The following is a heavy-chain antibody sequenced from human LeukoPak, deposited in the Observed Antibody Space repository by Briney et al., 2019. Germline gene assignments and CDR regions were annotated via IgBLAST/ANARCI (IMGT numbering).Heavy chain of an antibody. J-gene: IGHJ6*03. CDR2: IIPIFGTA. V-gene: IGHV1-69*13. CDR3: ARGDSSGYKYYMDV. CDR1: GGTFSSYA. Sequence: GASVKVSCKASGGTFSSYAISWVRQAPGQGLEWMGGIIPIFGTANYAQKFQGRVTITADESTSTAYMELSSLRSEDTAVYYCARGDSSGYKYYMDVWGKGTTVTISS. D-gene: IGHD3-22*01.